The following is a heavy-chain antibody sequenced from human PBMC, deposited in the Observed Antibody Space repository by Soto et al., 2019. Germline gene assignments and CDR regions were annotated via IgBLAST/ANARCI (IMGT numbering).Heavy chain of an antibody. CDR3: AKGAVAGTPTSYYYYGMDV. D-gene: IGHD6-19*01. J-gene: IGHJ6*02. Sequence: QVQLLQSGTEVKKPGSSVRVSCEASGSSFRTYAISWVRQAPGQGLEWMGENIPIFGSVNYAQKFQDRVTISAVESTTTVYMDLKSLRSNDTGVYYCAKGAVAGTPTSYYYYGMDVWGQGTTVTVSS. V-gene: IGHV1-69*12. CDR2: NIPIFGSV. CDR1: GSSFRTYA.